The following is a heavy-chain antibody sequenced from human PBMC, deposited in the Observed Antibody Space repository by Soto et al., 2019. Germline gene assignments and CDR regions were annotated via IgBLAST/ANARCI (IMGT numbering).Heavy chain of an antibody. Sequence: EVQLVQSGAEVKKPGESLKISYKGSGYSFTTYWIGWVRQMPGKGLELMGIIYPDDSDTRYSPSFQDQVTISADKSISTIYLQWSSVKASHIAMYYCARLRGGEARWLTDYWGQGTLVTVSS. V-gene: IGHV5-51*03. D-gene: IGHD3-10*01. J-gene: IGHJ4*02. CDR3: ARLRGGEARWLTDY. CDR1: GYSFTTYW. CDR2: IYPDDSDT.